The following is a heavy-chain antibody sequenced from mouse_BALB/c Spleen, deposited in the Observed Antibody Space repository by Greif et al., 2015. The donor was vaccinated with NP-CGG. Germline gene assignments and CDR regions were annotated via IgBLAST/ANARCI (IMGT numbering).Heavy chain of an antibody. CDR3: ARHYGFAY. Sequence: EVKVEESGGGLVQPRGSLKLSCAASGFTFSSYTMSWVRQTPEKRLEWVAYISNGGGSTYYPDTVKGRFTISRDNAKNPLYLQMSRPKSEDKAMYYCARHYGFAYWGQGTLVTVAA. CDR1: GFTFSSYT. J-gene: IGHJ3*01. V-gene: IGHV5-12-2*01. CDR2: ISNGGGST. D-gene: IGHD2-12*01.